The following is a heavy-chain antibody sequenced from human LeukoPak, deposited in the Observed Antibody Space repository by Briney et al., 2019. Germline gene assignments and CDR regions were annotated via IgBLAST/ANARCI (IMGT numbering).Heavy chain of an antibody. D-gene: IGHD2-21*02. CDR3: ARGGLYCGDDCYY. CDR2: INLSGST. J-gene: IGHJ4*02. Sequence: SETLSLTCAVYGGSFSFYYWSWIRQPPEKGLEWIGEINLSGSTNYNPSLKSRVTISIDTSKNQFSLKLSSVTAADTAVYYCARGGLYCGDDCYYWGQGTLVTVSS. V-gene: IGHV4-34*01. CDR1: GGSFSFYY.